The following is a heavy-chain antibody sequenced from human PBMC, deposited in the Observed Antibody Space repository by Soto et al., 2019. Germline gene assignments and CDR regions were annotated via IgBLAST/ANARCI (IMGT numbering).Heavy chain of an antibody. J-gene: IGHJ5*02. CDR3: AGSAAAGLNWFDP. V-gene: IGHV3-66*01. D-gene: IGHD6-13*01. Sequence: VGSLRLSCAASGFTVSSNYMSWVRQAPGEGLEWVSVIYSGGSTYYADSVKGRFTISRDNSKNTLYLQMNSLRAEDTAVYYCAGSAAAGLNWFDPWAQGTLVTVSS. CDR1: GFTVSSNY. CDR2: IYSGGST.